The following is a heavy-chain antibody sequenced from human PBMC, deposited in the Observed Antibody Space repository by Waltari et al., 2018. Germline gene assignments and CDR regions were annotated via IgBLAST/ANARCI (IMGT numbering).Heavy chain of an antibody. Sequence: QVQLVQSGAEVKKPGSSVKVSCKASGGTFSSYAISWVRQAPGQGLEWRGRIIPIFGTANYAQKFQGRVTITADKSTSTAYMELSSLRSEDTAVYYCARDPLVVTPEWYFDLWGRGTLVTVSS. J-gene: IGHJ2*01. CDR3: ARDPLVVTPEWYFDL. CDR2: IIPIFGTA. CDR1: GGTFSSYA. D-gene: IGHD2-21*02. V-gene: IGHV1-69*08.